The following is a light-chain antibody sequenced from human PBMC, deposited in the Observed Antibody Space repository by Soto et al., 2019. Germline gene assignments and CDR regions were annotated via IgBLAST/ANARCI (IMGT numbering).Light chain of an antibody. J-gene: IGKJ1*01. CDR1: LDFSIY. Sequence: DIQMTQSPSSLSASVGDRVTITCRESLDFSIYLAWYQQKPGKVPKLLIYAASILQSGVPSRFSGSGSGTDFTLTISSLQPEDVATYYCLKYNSAPRTFGQGTKVEIK. V-gene: IGKV1-27*01. CDR3: LKYNSAPRT. CDR2: AAS.